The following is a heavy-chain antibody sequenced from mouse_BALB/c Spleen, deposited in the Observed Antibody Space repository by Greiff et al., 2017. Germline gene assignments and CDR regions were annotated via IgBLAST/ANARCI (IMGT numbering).Heavy chain of an antibody. CDR2: IYPGNSDT. V-gene: IGHV1-5*01. CDR1: GYSFTSYW. CDR3: TRYGSSYLAWFAY. Sequence: VQLQQSGTVLARPGASVKMSCKASGYSFTSYWMHWVKQRPGQGLEWIGAIYPGNSDTSYNQKFKGKAKLTAVTSASTAYMELSSLTNEDSAVYYCTRYGSSYLAWFAYWGQGTTLTVSS. J-gene: IGHJ2*01. D-gene: IGHD1-1*01.